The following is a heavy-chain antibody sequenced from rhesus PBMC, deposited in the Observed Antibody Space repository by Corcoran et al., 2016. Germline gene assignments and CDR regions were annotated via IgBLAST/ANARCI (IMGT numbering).Heavy chain of an antibody. CDR3: ARIQGSSWSVDY. CDR1: GDSISSGYG. J-gene: IGHJ4*01. D-gene: IGHD6-13*01. Sequence: QVQLKESGPGLVKPSETLSLTCAVSGDSISSGYGWGWIRQPPGKGLEWIVTIYSSTGNTSYDPSLKSRVTIPKDTSKNHFSLKLSSVTAADTAVYYCARIQGSSWSVDYWGQGVLVTVSS. V-gene: IGHV4S7*01. CDR2: IYSSTGNT.